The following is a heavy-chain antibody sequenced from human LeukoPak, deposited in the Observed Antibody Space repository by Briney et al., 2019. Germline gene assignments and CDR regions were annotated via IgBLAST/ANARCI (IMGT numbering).Heavy chain of an antibody. Sequence: PSETLSLTCTVSGGSISSYYWSWIRQPAGKGLEWIGRIYTSGSTNYNPSLKSRVTMSVDTSKNQFSLKLSSVTAADTAVYYCARGPSNWNYGDYYYYGMDVWGQGTTVTVSS. CDR3: ARGPSNWNYGDYYYYGMDV. CDR2: IYTSGST. CDR1: GGSISSYY. D-gene: IGHD1-7*01. J-gene: IGHJ6*02. V-gene: IGHV4-4*07.